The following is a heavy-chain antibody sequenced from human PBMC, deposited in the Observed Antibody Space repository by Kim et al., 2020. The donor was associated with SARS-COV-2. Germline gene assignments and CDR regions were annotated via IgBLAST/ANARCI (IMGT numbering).Heavy chain of an antibody. CDR1: GYTFTTYY. CDR2: INPTGGST. D-gene: IGHD3-9*01. V-gene: IGHV1-46*01. J-gene: IGHJ5*02. Sequence: ASVKVSCKASGYTFTTYYLHWVRQAPGQGLEWMGIINPTGGSTSYAQKFQGRVTMTRDTSTSTVYMELSSLRSEDTAVYYCARDRLYYDILTGYQVGVNWFDPWGQRTLVTVSS. CDR3: ARDRLYYDILTGYQVGVNWFDP.